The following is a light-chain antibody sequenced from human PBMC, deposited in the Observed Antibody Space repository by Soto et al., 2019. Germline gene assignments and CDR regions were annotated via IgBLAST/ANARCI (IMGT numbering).Light chain of an antibody. Sequence: QSVLTQPAPVSGSPGQSITISCTGTSSDIGGYNYVSWYLQHPGKAPKLLIYEVNNRPSGVSNRFSGSRSGNTASLTISGLQAEDEADYFCCSYAGSYTLVFGGGTKLTVL. CDR1: SSDIGGYNY. V-gene: IGLV2-14*01. CDR3: CSYAGSYTLV. J-gene: IGLJ2*01. CDR2: EVN.